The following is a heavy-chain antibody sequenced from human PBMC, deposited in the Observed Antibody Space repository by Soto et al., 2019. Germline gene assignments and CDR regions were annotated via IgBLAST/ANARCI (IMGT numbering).Heavy chain of an antibody. CDR3: AKDGGGSGYLGGFDY. V-gene: IGHV3-23*01. D-gene: IGHD3-3*01. J-gene: IGHJ4*02. CDR2: ISGSGGST. CDR1: GFTFSSYA. Sequence: GGSLRLSCAASGFTFSSYAMSWVRQAPGKGLEWVSAISGSGGSTYYADSVKGRFTISRDNSKNTLYLQMNSLRAEDTAVYYCAKDGGGSGYLGGFDYWGQGTLVTVSS.